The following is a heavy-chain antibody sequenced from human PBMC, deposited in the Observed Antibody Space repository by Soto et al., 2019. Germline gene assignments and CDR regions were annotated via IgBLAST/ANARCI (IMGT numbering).Heavy chain of an antibody. D-gene: IGHD3-9*01. V-gene: IGHV3-72*01. CDR2: SRNKVNSYTT. CDR1: ESSLSDQF. J-gene: IGHJ1*01. Sequence: PGGSLRLSCAASESSLSDQFMDWVRQTSGKGLEWGGRSRNKVNSYTTEYAASVKGRCTSSRDESKTSQYQQMSSLGTEHTAVYYCAGRATGRAPFQHWGQGTLVTVSS. CDR3: AGRATGRAPFQH.